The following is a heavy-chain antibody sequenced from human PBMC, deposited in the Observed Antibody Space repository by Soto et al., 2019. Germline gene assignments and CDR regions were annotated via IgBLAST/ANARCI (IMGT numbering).Heavy chain of an antibody. V-gene: IGHV1-46*01. CDR2: INPSGGST. Sequence: ASVKVSCKASGYTFTSYYMHWVRQAPGQGLEWMGIINPSGGSTSYAQKFQGRVTMTRDTSTSTVYMELSSLRSEDTAVYYCARDVGDYYDSSGYYDYFDYWGQGTLVTVS. D-gene: IGHD3-22*01. CDR3: ARDVGDYYDSSGYYDYFDY. CDR1: GYTFTSYY. J-gene: IGHJ4*02.